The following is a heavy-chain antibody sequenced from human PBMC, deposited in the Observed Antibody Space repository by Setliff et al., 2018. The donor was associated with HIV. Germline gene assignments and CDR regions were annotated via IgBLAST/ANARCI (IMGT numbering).Heavy chain of an antibody. Sequence: GESLKISCAASGFTFSSYAMSWVRQAPGKGLEWVSAISGSGGSTYYADSVKGRFTISRDNSKNTLYLQMNSLRAEDTAVYYCAKDLTPNYYDSSGYHHDAFDIWGQGTMVTVSS. V-gene: IGHV3-23*01. CDR1: GFTFSSYA. CDR3: AKDLTPNYYDSSGYHHDAFDI. D-gene: IGHD3-22*01. J-gene: IGHJ3*02. CDR2: ISGSGGST.